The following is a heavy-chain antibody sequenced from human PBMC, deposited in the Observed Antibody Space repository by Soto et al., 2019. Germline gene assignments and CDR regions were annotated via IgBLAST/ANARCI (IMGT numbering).Heavy chain of an antibody. Sequence: PWWSLRLSCLASGFIFRSYAIHWVRQAPGKGLEWVAVITYDGANGYYADSVRGRFAISRDNSKSTLFLQMNSLRPEDTAVYYCARAFSGSYPNFDYWGQGTLVTVSS. CDR2: ITYDGANG. V-gene: IGHV3-30*09. J-gene: IGHJ4*02. CDR3: ARAFSGSYPNFDY. CDR1: GFIFRSYA. D-gene: IGHD1-26*01.